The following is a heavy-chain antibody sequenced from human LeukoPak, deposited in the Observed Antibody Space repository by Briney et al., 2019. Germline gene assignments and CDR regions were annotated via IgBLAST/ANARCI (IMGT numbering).Heavy chain of an antibody. D-gene: IGHD3-9*01. Sequence: SVKVSCKASGGTFSSYAISWVRQAPGQGLEWMGGIIPIFGTANYAQKFQGRVTITADESTSTAYMELSSLRSEDTAVYYCARHGRYDLLTGYYLDAFDIWGQGTMVTVSS. CDR2: IIPIFGTA. J-gene: IGHJ3*02. CDR1: GGTFSSYA. V-gene: IGHV1-69*01. CDR3: ARHGRYDLLTGYYLDAFDI.